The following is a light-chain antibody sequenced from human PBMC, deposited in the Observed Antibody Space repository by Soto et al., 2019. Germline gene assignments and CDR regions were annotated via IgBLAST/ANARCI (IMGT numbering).Light chain of an antibody. Sequence: QSVLTQPASVSGSPGQSITISCTGTSSDIGSNNYVYWFQQRPGKAPTLIIYEVSNWPSGDSTHFTGSKSGNTASLTISGLRLEVEAEYYCSSYTTNTRLFGGGTKLTVL. CDR3: SSYTTNTRL. V-gene: IGLV2-14*01. CDR2: EVS. CDR1: SSDIGSNNY. J-gene: IGLJ3*02.